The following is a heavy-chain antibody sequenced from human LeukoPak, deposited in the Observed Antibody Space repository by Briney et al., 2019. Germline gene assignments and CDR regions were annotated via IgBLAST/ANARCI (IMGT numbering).Heavy chain of an antibody. V-gene: IGHV5-51*01. CDR2: IYPGDSDT. Sequence: GESLKISCKGSGYSFTSYWIGWVRQMPGKGLEWMGIIYPGDSDTRYSPSFQGQVTISADKSISTAYLQWSSLKASDTAMYYCAREASYDILTGYKGLDYWGQGILVTVSS. CDR1: GYSFTSYW. D-gene: IGHD3-9*01. CDR3: AREASYDILTGYKGLDY. J-gene: IGHJ4*02.